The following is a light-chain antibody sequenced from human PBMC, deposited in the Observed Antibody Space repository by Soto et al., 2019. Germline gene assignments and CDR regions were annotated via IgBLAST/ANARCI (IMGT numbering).Light chain of an antibody. J-gene: IGKJ1*01. CDR3: QQYASSLT. V-gene: IGKV3-20*01. CDR1: QSVDSAF. Sequence: EIVLTQSPGSLSLSQGERATLSCRASQSVDSAFFAWYQQKPGQPPRLLMYGASRRATGIPDRFSGSGSGTDFTLTISRLEPEDFAVHYCQQYASSLTFGQGTKVEI. CDR2: GAS.